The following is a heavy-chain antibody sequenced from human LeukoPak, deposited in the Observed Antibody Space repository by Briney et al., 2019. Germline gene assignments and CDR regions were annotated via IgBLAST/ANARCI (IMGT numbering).Heavy chain of an antibody. D-gene: IGHD6-13*01. J-gene: IGHJ4*02. CDR1: GFTLSTYG. Sequence: GGSLRLSCVASGFTLSTYGIHWVRQAPGKGLEWVAFISYDGNNKFHADSVKGRFTISRDNSKSTLCLQMNSLRAEDTAVYYCSSSSRQAYFDYWGQGTLVTVSS. CDR2: ISYDGNNK. CDR3: SSSSRQAYFDY. V-gene: IGHV3-30*03.